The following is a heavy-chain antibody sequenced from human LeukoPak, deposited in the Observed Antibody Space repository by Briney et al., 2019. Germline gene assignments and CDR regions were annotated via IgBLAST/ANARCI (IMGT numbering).Heavy chain of an antibody. Sequence: SSETLSLTCTISDISISIDYYWGWIRQPPGKGLEWIGSIIHTGSTHYNKSLESRVTISVDTSKNQFSLKLSSVTAADTAVYYCARHPLLYSSAWFGYWGQGTLVTVSS. V-gene: IGHV4-38-2*02. CDR1: DISISIDYY. CDR3: ARHPLLYSSAWFGY. CDR2: IIHTGST. D-gene: IGHD6-19*01. J-gene: IGHJ4*02.